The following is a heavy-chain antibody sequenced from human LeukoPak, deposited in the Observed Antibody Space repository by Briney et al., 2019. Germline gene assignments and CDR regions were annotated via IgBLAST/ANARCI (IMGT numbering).Heavy chain of an antibody. CDR1: GYSISSGFY. D-gene: IGHD3-10*01. J-gene: IGHJ4*02. CDR2: IHYSGST. V-gene: IGHV4-38-2*02. Sequence: SETLSLTCTVSGYSISSGFYWGWIRQPPGEGLQYIGSIHYSGSTFYNPSLKSRVTISVDTSKNQFSLRLSSVTAADTAVYYCARGFRGPNFDYWGQGTLVTVSS. CDR3: ARGFRGPNFDY.